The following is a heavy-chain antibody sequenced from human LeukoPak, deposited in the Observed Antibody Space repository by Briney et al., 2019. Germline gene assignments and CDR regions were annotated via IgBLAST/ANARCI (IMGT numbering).Heavy chain of an antibody. CDR2: IFYNGNT. J-gene: IGHJ4*02. Sequence: SETLSLTCTVSGGSISSGAYCWSWIRQHPGKGLEWIGYIFYNGNTYYNPSLKSRVTISGDTSKNQFSLKLSSVTAADTAVYYCARRVVSAGYFDYWGQGTLVTVSS. D-gene: IGHD2-2*01. V-gene: IGHV4-31*03. CDR1: GGSISSGAYC. CDR3: ARRVVSAGYFDY.